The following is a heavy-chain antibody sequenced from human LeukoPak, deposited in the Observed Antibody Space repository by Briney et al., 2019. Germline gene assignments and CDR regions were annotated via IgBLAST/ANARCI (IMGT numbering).Heavy chain of an antibody. J-gene: IGHJ5*02. V-gene: IGHV4-34*01. Sequence: SGTLSLTCAVSGGSFSGYYWSWIRQPPGKGLEWIGEINHSGSTNYNPSLKSRVTISVDTSKNQFSLKLSSVTAADTAVYYCARWGRVAAAAFDPWGQGTLVTVSS. CDR3: ARWGRVAAAAFDP. CDR1: GGSFSGYY. D-gene: IGHD6-13*01. CDR2: INHSGST.